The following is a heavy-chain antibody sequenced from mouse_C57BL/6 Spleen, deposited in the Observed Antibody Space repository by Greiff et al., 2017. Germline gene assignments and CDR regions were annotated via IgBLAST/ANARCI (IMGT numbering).Heavy chain of an antibody. D-gene: IGHD2-5*01. V-gene: IGHV1-11*01. CDR1: GYTFTDHI. CDR3: GRRKSNYVAMDY. J-gene: IGHJ4*01. CDR2: IYPVSGVT. Sequence: QVQLKESGAELASPGASVTLSCKASGYTFTDHIMNWVKKRPGQGLEWIGRIYPVSGVTNYNQKFMGKATFSVDRSSSTVYMVLNSLTSEDPAVYYCGRRKSNYVAMDYWGQGTSVTVSS.